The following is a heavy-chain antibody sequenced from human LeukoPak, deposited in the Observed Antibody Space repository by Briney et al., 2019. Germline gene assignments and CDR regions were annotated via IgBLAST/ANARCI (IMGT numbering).Heavy chain of an antibody. CDR2: IKSSNT. J-gene: IGHJ4*02. V-gene: IGHV4-61*02. Sequence: TLSLTCTVSGGSISSDRFYWTWVRQPAGKGLEWIGRIKSSNTNYNPSLKSRVSISLDTSTNQFSLKLSSLTAADTAVYYCARVPDWTYVPDYWGQGTLVTVSS. D-gene: IGHD3-16*01. CDR1: GGSISSDRFY. CDR3: ARVPDWTYVPDY.